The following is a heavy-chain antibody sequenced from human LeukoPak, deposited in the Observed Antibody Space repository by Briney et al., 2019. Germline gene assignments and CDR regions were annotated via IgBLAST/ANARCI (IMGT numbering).Heavy chain of an antibody. J-gene: IGHJ4*02. CDR3: ARDLGASGSPRDWYYLDD. Sequence: GGSLRLSCAASGFMFSDYEMKWVRQAPGKGLEWLSYISSSGVTTYYADSVKGRFTISRDNSRSTLYLQMTSLRDEDTAVYYCARDLGASGSPRDWYYLDDWGQGTLVTVSS. CDR2: ISSSGVTT. CDR1: GFMFSDYE. D-gene: IGHD1-26*01. V-gene: IGHV3-48*03.